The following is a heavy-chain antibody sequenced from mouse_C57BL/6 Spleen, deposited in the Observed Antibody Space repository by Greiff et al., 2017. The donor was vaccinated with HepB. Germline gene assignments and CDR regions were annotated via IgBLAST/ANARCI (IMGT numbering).Heavy chain of an antibody. CDR1: GFTFSSYA. J-gene: IGHJ4*01. Sequence: EVKLMESGEGLVKPGGSLKLSCAASGFTFSSYAMSWVRQTPEKRLEWVAYISSGGDYIYYADTVKGRFTIARDNARNTLYLQMSSLKSEDTAMYYCTRGGFDYDRGYYAMDYWGQGTSVTVSS. V-gene: IGHV5-9-1*02. CDR2: ISSGGDYI. D-gene: IGHD2-4*01. CDR3: TRGGFDYDRGYYAMDY.